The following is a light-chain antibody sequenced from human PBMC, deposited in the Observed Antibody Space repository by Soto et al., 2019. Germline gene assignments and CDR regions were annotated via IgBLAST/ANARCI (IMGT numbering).Light chain of an antibody. V-gene: IGLV1-36*01. CDR2: YDD. CDR3: SSYTSSGTVV. CDR1: SSNIGNNA. Sequence: QSVLTQPPSVSEAPRQRVTISCSGSSSNIGNNAVNWYQQLPGKAPKLLIYYDDLLPSGVSDRFSGSKSGTSASLAISGLQSEDEADYYCSSYTSSGTVVFGGGTKLTVL. J-gene: IGLJ2*01.